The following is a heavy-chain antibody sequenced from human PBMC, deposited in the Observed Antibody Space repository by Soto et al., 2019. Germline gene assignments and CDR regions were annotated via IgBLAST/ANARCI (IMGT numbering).Heavy chain of an antibody. CDR2: VKSKGAGGTI. CDR3: TALGPVASRLEF. V-gene: IGHV3-15*02. CDR1: GFTFTSAW. Sequence: EVQLVESGGALIEPGGSLRLSCAGSGFTFTSAWMSWVRQAPGKGLEWIGRVKSKGAGGTIDYGAPVKGRLTISRDDSKNLVYLQMNSLKTEDTAVYYCTALGPVASRLEFWGQGTLVTVSS. D-gene: IGHD6-19*01. J-gene: IGHJ4*02.